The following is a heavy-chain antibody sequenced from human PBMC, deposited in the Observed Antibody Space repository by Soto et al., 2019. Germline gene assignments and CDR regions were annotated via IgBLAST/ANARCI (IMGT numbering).Heavy chain of an antibody. V-gene: IGHV1-3*04. CDR2: INTDNGDA. J-gene: IGHJ4*03. Sequence: ASVKVSCKASGYNFTSYSIHWVRQAPGQGLEWIGWINTDNGDAKYSQKFQGRVTVTRDTSATTAYMEVSSLRSEDTAVYYCARDQGYVGYWGLWTLVTVSS. CDR3: ARDQGYVGY. CDR1: GYNFTSYS.